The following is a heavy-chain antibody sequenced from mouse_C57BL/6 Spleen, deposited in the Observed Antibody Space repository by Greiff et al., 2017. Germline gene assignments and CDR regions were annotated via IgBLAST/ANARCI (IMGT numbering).Heavy chain of an antibody. V-gene: IGHV3-6*01. J-gene: IGHJ2*01. CDR2: ISYDGSN. CDR1: GYSITSGYY. Sequence: VQLQQSGPGLVKPSQSLSLTCSVTGYSITSGYYWNWIRQFPGNKLEWMGYISYDGSNNSNPSLKNRISITRDTSKNQFFLKLNSVTTEDTATYYCARGITGTSDWGQGTTLTVSS. CDR3: ARGITGTSD. D-gene: IGHD4-1*01.